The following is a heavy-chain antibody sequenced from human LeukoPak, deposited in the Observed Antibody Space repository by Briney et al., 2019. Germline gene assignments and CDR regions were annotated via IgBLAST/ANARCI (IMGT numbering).Heavy chain of an antibody. V-gene: IGHV3-7*01. CDR1: GFTFSTYW. D-gene: IGHD4-11*01. CDR3: ARVGRDSKYRYFDF. Sequence: GGSLSLSCAASGFTFSTYWMSWARQAPGKGLEWVANIKQDESEKYYMDSVKGRFTISRDNAKNSLSLQMSSLRADDTAVYYCARVGRDSKYRYFDFWGQGTLVTVSS. J-gene: IGHJ4*02. CDR2: IKQDESEK.